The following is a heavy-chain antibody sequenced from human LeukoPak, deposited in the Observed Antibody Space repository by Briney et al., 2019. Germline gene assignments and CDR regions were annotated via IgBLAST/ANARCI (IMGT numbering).Heavy chain of an antibody. J-gene: IGHJ4*02. CDR1: GFTFISYW. CDR3: ARDPVDYDSSRLDY. D-gene: IGHD3-22*01. CDR2: INSDGSST. V-gene: IGHV3-74*01. Sequence: PGGSLRLSCAASGFTFISYWMTWVRQAPGKGLVWVSRINSDGSSTSYADSVKGRFTISRDNAKNTLFLQMNSLRAEDTAVYYCARDPVDYDSSRLDYWGQGTLVTVSS.